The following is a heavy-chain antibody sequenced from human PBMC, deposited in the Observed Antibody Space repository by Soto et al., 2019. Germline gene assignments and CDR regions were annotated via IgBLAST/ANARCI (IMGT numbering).Heavy chain of an antibody. CDR2: INPKTGST. Sequence: QVQLAQSGAEVKMPGASVKVSCKASGYTFTDYYVHWVRQAPGQGLEWVAWINPKTGSTHYAQKFQGRVTMTRDTSINTAYMEVTSLTSDDTAVYYCARTPESAHHDYWGQGTLVTVSS. D-gene: IGHD6-6*01. V-gene: IGHV1-2*02. J-gene: IGHJ4*02. CDR1: GYTFTDYY. CDR3: ARTPESAHHDY.